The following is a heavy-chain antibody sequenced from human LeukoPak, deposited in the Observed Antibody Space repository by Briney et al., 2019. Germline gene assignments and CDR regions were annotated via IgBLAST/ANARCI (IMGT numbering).Heavy chain of an antibody. CDR3: SASSGWLGTFDF. D-gene: IGHD6-19*01. CDR1: GGSISSGGYY. V-gene: IGHV4-61*02. CDR2: IYTSGTT. J-gene: IGHJ3*01. Sequence: SQTLPLTCTVSGGSISSGGYYWSWIRQPAGKGLEWIGRIYTSGTTNYNPSLKSRVTILVDTSKNQISLKLSSVTAADTAVYYCSASSGWLGTFDFWGQGTMVAVSS.